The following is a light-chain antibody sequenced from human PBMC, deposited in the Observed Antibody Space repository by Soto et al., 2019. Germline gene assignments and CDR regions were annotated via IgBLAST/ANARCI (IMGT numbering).Light chain of an antibody. CDR2: ATS. V-gene: IGKV1-39*01. Sequence: DIPVTQSPSSLSASVGDRVTITCRASQNIFTYLNWYQQRPGQAPNLLIYATSNLQSGVPSRFSGSGSGTDFTLTISSLQPEDFAVYYCQQYVSSPWAFGQGTKVEI. CDR3: QQYVSSPWA. CDR1: QNIFTY. J-gene: IGKJ1*01.